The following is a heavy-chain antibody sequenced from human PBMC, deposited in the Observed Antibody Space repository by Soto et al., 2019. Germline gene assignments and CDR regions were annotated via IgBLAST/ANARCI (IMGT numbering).Heavy chain of an antibody. J-gene: IGHJ3*02. CDR2: ISYDGSNK. Sequence: PGGSLRLSCAASGFTFSSYGMHWVRQAPGKGLEWVAVISYDGSNKYYADSVKGRFTISRDNSKNTLYLQMNSLRAEDTAVYYCAKVFLYCNSGGSCANDAFDIWGQGTMVTVSS. V-gene: IGHV3-30*18. CDR3: AKVFLYCNSGGSCANDAFDI. D-gene: IGHD2-15*01. CDR1: GFTFSSYG.